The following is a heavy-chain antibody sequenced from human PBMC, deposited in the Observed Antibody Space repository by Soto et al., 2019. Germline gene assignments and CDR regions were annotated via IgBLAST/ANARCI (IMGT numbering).Heavy chain of an antibody. D-gene: IGHD5-12*01. Sequence: QVQLVQSGGEVKKPGASVKLSCTASGYTFTSYGISWVRQAPGQGLEWMGWISAYNGKTNYAQNVQGRDTMTTDTSTRTAYMDLRSLRSDDTAVYYCARGGDVNYSHGMGVWGQGTTVTVSS. V-gene: IGHV1-18*01. CDR3: ARGGDVNYSHGMGV. J-gene: IGHJ6*02. CDR2: ISAYNGKT. CDR1: GYTFTSYG.